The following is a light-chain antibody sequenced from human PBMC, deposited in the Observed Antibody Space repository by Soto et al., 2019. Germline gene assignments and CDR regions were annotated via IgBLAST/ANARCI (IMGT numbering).Light chain of an antibody. CDR3: QKYNSAPWA. V-gene: IGKV1-27*01. Sequence: DIQMTQSPSSLSASVGDRVTITCRASQGISNYVAWYQQRPGEVPKLLIYAASTLQSGVPSRFSGSGSGTDFTLTISSLQPEDVATFYCQKYNSAPWAFGRGTKVEIK. CDR1: QGISNY. J-gene: IGKJ1*01. CDR2: AAS.